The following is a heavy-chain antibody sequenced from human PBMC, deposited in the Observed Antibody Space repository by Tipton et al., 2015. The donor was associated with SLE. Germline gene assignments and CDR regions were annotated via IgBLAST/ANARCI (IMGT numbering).Heavy chain of an antibody. J-gene: IGHJ2*01. Sequence: TLSLTCTVSGGSISSHYWSWIRQPPGKGLEWIGYIYYSGSTNYNPSLKSRVTISVDTSKNQFSLKLSSVTAADTAVYYCARGTTVTRYWYFDLWGRGTLVTVSS. V-gene: IGHV4-59*11. CDR2: IYYSGST. D-gene: IGHD4-17*01. CDR3: ARGTTVTRYWYFDL. CDR1: GGSISSHY.